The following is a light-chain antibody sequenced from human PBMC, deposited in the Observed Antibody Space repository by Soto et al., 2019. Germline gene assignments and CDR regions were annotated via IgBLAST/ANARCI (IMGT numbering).Light chain of an antibody. J-gene: IGKJ4*01. CDR3: QQRYYRPLT. Sequence: EIVLPQSPGTLSVSPGERATLSCRASQSVSSSYLAWYQQQPGQAPRLLIYGASSRATGIPDRLGGSACGNAFTLTISGLEPEDGALYYGQQRYYRPLTFGEGTKVDIK. CDR1: QSVSSSY. V-gene: IGKV3D-20*02. CDR2: GAS.